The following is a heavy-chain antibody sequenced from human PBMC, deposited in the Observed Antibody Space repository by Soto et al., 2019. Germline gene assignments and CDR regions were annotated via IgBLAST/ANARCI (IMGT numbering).Heavy chain of an antibody. J-gene: IGHJ3*02. D-gene: IGHD3-22*01. CDR1: GYTFTSYG. V-gene: IGHV1-18*04. Sequence: ASVKVSCKASGYTFTSYGISWVRQAPGQGLEWMGWISAYNGNTNYAQKLQGRVTMTTDTSTSTAYMELRSLRSDDTAVYYCARDTPIYYDSSGYYHGDAFDIWGQGTMVTVSS. CDR3: ARDTPIYYDSSGYYHGDAFDI. CDR2: ISAYNGNT.